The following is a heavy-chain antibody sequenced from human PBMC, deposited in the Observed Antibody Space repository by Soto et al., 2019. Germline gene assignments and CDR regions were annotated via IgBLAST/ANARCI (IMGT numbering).Heavy chain of an antibody. CDR2: IYYSGST. D-gene: IGHD2-21*02. V-gene: IGHV4-31*03. Sequence: QVQLQESGPGLVKPSQTLSLTCTVSGGSISSGGYXWSWIRQHPGKGLEWIGYIYYSGSTYYNPSLKSRVTISXXTSXXQXSXXXXXXXXXXTXXXXCARVXGGDCHHGMDVWGQGTTVTVSS. CDR1: GGSISSGGYX. CDR3: CARVXGGDCHHGMDV. J-gene: IGHJ6*02.